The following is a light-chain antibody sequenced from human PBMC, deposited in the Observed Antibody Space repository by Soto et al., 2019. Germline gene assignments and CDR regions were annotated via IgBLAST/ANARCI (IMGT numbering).Light chain of an antibody. J-gene: IGKJ1*01. V-gene: IGKV2D-29*01. CDR1: QSLLHDNGNTY. Sequence: DILMTQSPLSLSVTPGQPASISCKSSQSLLHDNGNTYLFWYLQKPGQPPQLLISEVSNRFSGVPDRFSGDGSGTDFTLRISRVEAEDVGIYHCMQSLQLPWTFGQGTRVELK. CDR2: EVS. CDR3: MQSLQLPWT.